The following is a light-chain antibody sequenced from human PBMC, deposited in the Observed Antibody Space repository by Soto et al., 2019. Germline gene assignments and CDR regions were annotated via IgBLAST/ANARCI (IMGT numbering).Light chain of an antibody. CDR2: EVS. J-gene: IGLJ3*02. V-gene: IGLV2-8*01. CDR1: SSDVGGYNY. CDR3: SSYAGSNLGV. Sequence: QSVLTQPPSASGSPGPSVTISCTVTSSDVGGYNYVSWYQQHPGKAPKLMIYEVSKRPSGVPDRFSGSKSGNTASLTVSGLQAEDEADYYCSSYAGSNLGVFGGGTQLTVL.